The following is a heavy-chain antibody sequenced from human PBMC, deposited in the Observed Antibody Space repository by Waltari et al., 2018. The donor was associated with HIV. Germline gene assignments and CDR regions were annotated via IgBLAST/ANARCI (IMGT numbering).Heavy chain of an antibody. CDR1: GGSISSGGYY. CDR2: ICYGGTN. Sequence: QVQLQESGPGLVKPSQTLSLTCTVSGGSISSGGYYWSWIRQHPGKGLECIGYICYGGTNYYDPSLKSRVTISGDTSKNQFFLLLSFVAAEYAVVYYCARCCPHYDILIGPRGGSDAFDIWGQGTMVTVSS. J-gene: IGHJ3*02. D-gene: IGHD3-9*01. V-gene: IGHV4-31*03. CDR3: ARCCPHYDILIGPRGGSDAFDI.